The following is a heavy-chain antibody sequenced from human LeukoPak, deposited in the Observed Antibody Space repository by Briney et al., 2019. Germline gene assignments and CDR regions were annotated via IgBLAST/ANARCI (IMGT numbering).Heavy chain of an antibody. J-gene: IGHJ4*02. CDR3: ARDEGHIVVVPATLGY. CDR2: FNPNSGGT. V-gene: IGHV1-2*02. CDR1: GYTFTGYY. Sequence: ASVKVSCKASGYTFTGYYMHWVRQAPGQGHEWMGWFNPNSGGTNYAQKFQGRVTMTRDTSISTAYMELSRLRSDDTAVYYCARDEGHIVVVPATLGYWGQGTLVTVSS. D-gene: IGHD2-2*01.